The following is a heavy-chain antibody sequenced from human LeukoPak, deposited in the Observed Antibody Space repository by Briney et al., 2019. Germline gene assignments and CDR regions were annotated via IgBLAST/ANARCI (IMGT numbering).Heavy chain of an antibody. Sequence: GGSLRLSCAASGLSLSSSNMHWVRQSPGGGLEWLSYISAGSGTVFSADSVKGRFSISRDNVRESLFLQMNSLRVEDTAVYYCTKDLGLRRMIWGRGTLVIVSS. CDR1: GLSLSSSN. CDR2: ISAGSGTV. J-gene: IGHJ2*01. V-gene: IGHV3-48*04. CDR3: TKDLGLRRMI.